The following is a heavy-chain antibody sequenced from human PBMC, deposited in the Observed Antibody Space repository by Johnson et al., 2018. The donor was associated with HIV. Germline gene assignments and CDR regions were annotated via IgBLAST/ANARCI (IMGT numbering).Heavy chain of an antibody. CDR3: ARAMYSDDYGDYMFLAPRLDAFEI. J-gene: IGHJ3*02. CDR2: ISYDGSNK. CDR1: GFTFSSYA. V-gene: IGHV3-30-3*01. Sequence: QVQLLESGGGVVQPGRSLRLSCAASGFTFSSYAMHWVRQAPGKGLEWVAVISYDGSNKYYADSVRGRFTISRDNSQNTLYLQMNSPRPEDTAVYYCARAMYSDDYGDYMFLAPRLDAFEIWGQGTMVTVSS. D-gene: IGHD4-17*01.